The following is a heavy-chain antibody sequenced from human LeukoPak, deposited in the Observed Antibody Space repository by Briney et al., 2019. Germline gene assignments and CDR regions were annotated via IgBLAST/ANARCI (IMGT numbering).Heavy chain of an antibody. V-gene: IGHV4-39*07. Sequence: SETLSLTCTVSGGSISSSSYYWGWIRQPPGKGLEWIGSIYYSGSTYYNPSLKSRVTITVDTSKNQFSLKLSSVTAADTAVYYCARFRLPYYYMDVWGKGTTVTVSS. CDR3: ARFRLPYYYMDV. CDR1: GGSISSSSYY. J-gene: IGHJ6*03. CDR2: IYYSGST.